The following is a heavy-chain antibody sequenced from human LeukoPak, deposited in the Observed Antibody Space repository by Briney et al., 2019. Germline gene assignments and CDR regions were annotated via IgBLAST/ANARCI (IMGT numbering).Heavy chain of an antibody. J-gene: IGHJ5*02. CDR3: ARGPSSQVRFDP. D-gene: IGHD2-2*01. CDR1: GGSFSGYY. V-gene: IGHV4-34*01. CDR2: INHSGST. Sequence: SETLSLTCAVYGGSFSGYYWSWIRQPPGKGLEWIGEINHSGSTNYNPSLKSRVTISVDTSKNQFTLKLSSVTAADTAVYYCARGPSSQVRFDPWGQGTLVTVSS.